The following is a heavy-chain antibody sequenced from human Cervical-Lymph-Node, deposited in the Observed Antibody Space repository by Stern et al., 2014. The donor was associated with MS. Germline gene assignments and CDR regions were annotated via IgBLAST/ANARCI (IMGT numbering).Heavy chain of an antibody. Sequence: EVQLVQSGAEVKKPGESLKISCKGSGYSFATYWIGWVRPTPGKGLEWMGINYPGDSDTKYSPSFQGQVTFSADKSINTAYLHWSSLKASDTAMYYCARPGDDTAKYGLDVWGQGTTVTVSS. CDR2: NYPGDSDT. D-gene: IGHD5-18*01. CDR1: GYSFATYW. CDR3: ARPGDDTAKYGLDV. J-gene: IGHJ6*02. V-gene: IGHV5-51*03.